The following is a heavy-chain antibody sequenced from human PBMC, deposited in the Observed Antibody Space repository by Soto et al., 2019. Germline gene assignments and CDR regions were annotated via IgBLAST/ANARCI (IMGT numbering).Heavy chain of an antibody. J-gene: IGHJ4*02. CDR2: IYYSGNT. Sequence: SETLSLTCTVSGGSIRSYYWSWIRQPPGKGLEWIGYIYYSGNTNYNPSLKSRVTISVDTSKNQFSLKLRSVTAADTAAYYCARQTAPLDYGETAYYFDYWGQGTLVTVSS. V-gene: IGHV4-59*08. CDR3: ARQTAPLDYGETAYYFDY. D-gene: IGHD4-17*01. CDR1: GGSIRSYY.